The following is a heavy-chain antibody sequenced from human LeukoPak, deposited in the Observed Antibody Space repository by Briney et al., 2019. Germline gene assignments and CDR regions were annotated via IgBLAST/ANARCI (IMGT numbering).Heavy chain of an antibody. CDR2: IYYTGST. Sequence: SETLSLTCTVSGGSISGYYWGWIRQPPGKGLEWIGYIYYTGSTYYNPSLKSRVTISVDTSKNHFSLKLSSVTAADTAVYYCARERDYYDSRLIGYWGQGTLVTVSS. CDR1: GGSISGYY. J-gene: IGHJ4*02. CDR3: ARERDYYDSRLIGY. V-gene: IGHV4-59*12. D-gene: IGHD3-22*01.